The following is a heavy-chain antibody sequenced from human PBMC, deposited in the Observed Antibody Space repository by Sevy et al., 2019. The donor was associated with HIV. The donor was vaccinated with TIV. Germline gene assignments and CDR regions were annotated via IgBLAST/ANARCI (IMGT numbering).Heavy chain of an antibody. CDR1: GGSISSYY. CDR2: IYCSGST. V-gene: IGHV4-59*01. J-gene: IGHJ4*02. D-gene: IGHD3-10*01. CDR3: ARGGVWFGQLYYFDY. Sequence: SETLSLTCTVSGGSISSYYWSWIRQPPGKGLEWIGYIYCSGSTNYNPSLKSRVTISVDTSKNQFSMKLSSVTAADTAVYYCARGGVWFGQLYYFDYWGQGTLVTVSS.